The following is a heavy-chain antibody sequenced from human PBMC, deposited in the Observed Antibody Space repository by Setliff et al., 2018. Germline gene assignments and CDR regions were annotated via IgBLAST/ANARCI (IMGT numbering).Heavy chain of an antibody. V-gene: IGHV3-30*03. CDR3: ARDRGGTNPWFDF. D-gene: IGHD3-10*01. Sequence: GGSLRLSCAASGFTFSDYGTHWVRQAPGKGLEWVAVISSDGNNKYYADSVKGRFTIARDKSKNTLYLHLSSLRVEDTATYYCARDRGGTNPWFDFWGQGTQVTVSS. CDR1: GFTFSDYG. J-gene: IGHJ5*01. CDR2: ISSDGNNK.